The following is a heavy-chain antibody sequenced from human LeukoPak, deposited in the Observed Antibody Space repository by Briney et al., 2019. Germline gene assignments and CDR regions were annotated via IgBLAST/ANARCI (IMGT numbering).Heavy chain of an antibody. CDR3: AKGNILTGPPDS. CDR1: GFTFNTYS. CDR2: INWDGDIT. V-gene: IGHV3-43*01. J-gene: IGHJ4*02. Sequence: GGSLRLSCEASGFTFNTYSMNWARQAPGKGLEWVSLINWDGDITEYADSVKGRFTISRDNSKNSLFLQMNSLRTEDTALYYCAKGNILTGPPDSWGQGTLVTVSS. D-gene: IGHD3-9*01.